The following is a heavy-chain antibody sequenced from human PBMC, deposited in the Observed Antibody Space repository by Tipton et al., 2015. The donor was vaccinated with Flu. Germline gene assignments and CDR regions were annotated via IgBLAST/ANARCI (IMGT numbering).Heavy chain of an antibody. J-gene: IGHJ5*02. CDR1: GYTFTRYG. CDR2: TSGYNGNT. Sequence: QVQLVQSGAEVKKPGASVKVSCKASGYTFTRYGVSWVRQAPGQGLEWMGWTSGYNGNTKYREEFQDRVTMTTDTYTSTAYMDLRSLTSDDTAVYYCARSQVDWNYTPNWSDPWGQGTLVIVSS. V-gene: IGHV1-18*01. D-gene: IGHD1-7*01. CDR3: ARSQVDWNYTPNWSDP.